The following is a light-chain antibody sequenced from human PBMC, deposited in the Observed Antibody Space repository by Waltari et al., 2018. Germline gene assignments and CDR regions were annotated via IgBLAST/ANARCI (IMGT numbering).Light chain of an antibody. J-gene: IGLJ3*02. V-gene: IGLV2-14*01. CDR2: AFHVS. Sequence: QSALPQPASVYGSPGQSITIPCPGSRRDVGGYYDVSRYHQHQGKAPKLIFYAFHVSKRPSGVSDRFSGSKSGNTASLTISGLQADDEADYYCSSYSSSNTWVFGGGTKLTVL. CDR3: SSYSSSNTWV. CDR1: RRDVGGYYD.